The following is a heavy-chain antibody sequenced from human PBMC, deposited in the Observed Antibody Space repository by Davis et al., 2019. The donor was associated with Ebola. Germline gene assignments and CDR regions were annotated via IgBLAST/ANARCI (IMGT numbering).Heavy chain of an antibody. CDR1: GFTFSSYS. Sequence: GSLRLSCAASGFTFSSYSLNWVRQAPGKGLEWVSSISSSSSYIYYADSVKGRFTISRDNAKNSLYLQMNSLRAEDTAVYYCARGRSILTGYRRFDPWGQGTLVTVSS. CDR3: ARGRSILTGYRRFDP. CDR2: ISSSSSYI. D-gene: IGHD3-9*01. V-gene: IGHV3-21*01. J-gene: IGHJ5*02.